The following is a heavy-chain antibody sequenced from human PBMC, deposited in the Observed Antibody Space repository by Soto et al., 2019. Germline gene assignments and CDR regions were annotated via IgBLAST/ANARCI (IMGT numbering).Heavy chain of an antibody. CDR3: ASLLVGADYYFDL. J-gene: IGHJ2*01. CDR2: IYYSGST. Sequence: QLQLQESGPGLVKPSETLSLTCTVSGGSISSSSYYWGWIRQTPGKGLEWIGSIYYSGSTYYKPALKSRVTISVHTSKNQFSLQLSSVTAADTALYYCASLLVGADYYFDLWGRGTLVTVSS. CDR1: GGSISSSSYY. V-gene: IGHV4-39*01. D-gene: IGHD1-26*01.